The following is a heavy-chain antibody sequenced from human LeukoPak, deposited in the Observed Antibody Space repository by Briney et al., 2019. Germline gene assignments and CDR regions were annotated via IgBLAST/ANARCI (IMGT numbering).Heavy chain of an antibody. CDR3: ARAYSSGWYHPPYFDY. D-gene: IGHD6-19*01. Sequence: PSETLSLTCTVSGYSISSGFYWGWIRQPPGKGLEWIGSMYHSGSTYYNPSLKSRVTISLDTSNNQFSLRVTSVTAADTAVYYCARAYSSGWYHPPYFDYWGQGTLVTVSS. V-gene: IGHV4-38-2*02. CDR1: GYSISSGFY. CDR2: MYHSGST. J-gene: IGHJ4*02.